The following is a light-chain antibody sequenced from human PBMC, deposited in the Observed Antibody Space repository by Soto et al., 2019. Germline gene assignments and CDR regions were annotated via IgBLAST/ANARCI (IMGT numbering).Light chain of an antibody. CDR3: QQYNSYPIT. V-gene: IGKV1-5*01. CDR2: AAS. Sequence: DIQMTQSPSTLSASVGDRVTISCRASRSISSYLAWYQQKPGKAPNLLIYAASRLESGVPSRFSGSGSGTEFTLTISSLQPDDFATYYCQQYNSYPITFGQGTRLEI. J-gene: IGKJ5*01. CDR1: RSISSY.